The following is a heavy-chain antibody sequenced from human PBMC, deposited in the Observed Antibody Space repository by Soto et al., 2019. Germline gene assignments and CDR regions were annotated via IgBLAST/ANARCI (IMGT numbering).Heavy chain of an antibody. CDR2: SNAGNGYT. J-gene: IGHJ6*02. Sequence: ASVKVSCKASGYTFTTYSMHWVRQAPGHRLEWMGWSNAGNGYTQYSQDFQGRVTITRDTSASTAYMELSSLRSEDTAVYYCATGRFVVVVAATPRNGMDVWGQGTTVTVSS. V-gene: IGHV1-3*02. D-gene: IGHD2-15*01. CDR1: GYTFTTYS. CDR3: ATGRFVVVVAATPRNGMDV.